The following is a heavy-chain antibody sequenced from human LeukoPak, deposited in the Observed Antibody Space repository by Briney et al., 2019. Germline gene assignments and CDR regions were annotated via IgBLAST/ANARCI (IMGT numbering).Heavy chain of an antibody. Sequence: SVKVSCKASGGTFSSYAISWVRQAPGQGLEWMGGIIPIFGTANYAQKFQGRVTITADEPTSTAYMELSSLRSEDTAVYYCASQKDGSGSLLYYYYYMDVWGKGTTVTVSS. CDR3: ASQKDGSGSLLYYYYYMDV. J-gene: IGHJ6*03. CDR2: IIPIFGTA. V-gene: IGHV1-69*13. D-gene: IGHD3-10*01. CDR1: GGTFSSYA.